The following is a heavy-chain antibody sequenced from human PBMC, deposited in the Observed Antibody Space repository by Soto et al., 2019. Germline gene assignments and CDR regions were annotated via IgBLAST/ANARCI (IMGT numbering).Heavy chain of an antibody. CDR2: IFSNDEK. V-gene: IGHV2-26*01. Sequence: QVTLKESGPVLVKPTETLTLTCTVSGFSLSNARMGVSWIRQPPGKALEWLAHIFSNDEKSYSPSLKSRLTISKDHSKRQVVLTMTNIDPVDTATYYCARGKGVYELNRGNYYYMDVWGKGTTVTLSS. CDR3: ARGKGVYELNRGNYYYMDV. CDR1: GFSLSNARMG. D-gene: IGHD3-16*01. J-gene: IGHJ6*03.